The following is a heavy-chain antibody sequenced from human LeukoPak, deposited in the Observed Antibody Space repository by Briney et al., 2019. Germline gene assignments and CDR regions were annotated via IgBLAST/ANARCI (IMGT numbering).Heavy chain of an antibody. CDR2: TVSEIDGGTT. CDR3: TTDEDWNYARKDV. Sequence: GGSLRLSCVDSGLTSSNYAMSWVRQAPGKGLEWVGQTVSEIDGGTTDYAAPVKGRFTISRDDSKSTLYLQMNSLKIEDTAVYYCTTDEDWNYARKDVWGQGATVIVSS. CDR1: GLTSSNYA. J-gene: IGHJ6*02. V-gene: IGHV3-15*04. D-gene: IGHD1-7*01.